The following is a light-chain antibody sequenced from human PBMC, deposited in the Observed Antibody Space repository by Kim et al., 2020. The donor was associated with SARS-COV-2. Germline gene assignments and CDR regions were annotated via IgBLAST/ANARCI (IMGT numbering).Light chain of an antibody. CDR3: GTWDSSLNGLV. J-gene: IGLJ2*01. Sequence: GQKGTTSCSRSSSNIGQNYVSWYQQFPGTAPKLLIYDNNKRHSGIPDRFSGSKSGTSATLGITGLQTGDEADYYCGTWDSSLNGLVFGGGTQLTVL. V-gene: IGLV1-51*01. CDR1: SSNIGQNY. CDR2: DNN.